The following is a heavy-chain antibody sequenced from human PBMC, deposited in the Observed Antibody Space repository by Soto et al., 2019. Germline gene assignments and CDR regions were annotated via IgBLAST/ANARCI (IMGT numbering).Heavy chain of an antibody. CDR1: GGSISSSSYY. Sequence: SETLSLTCTVSGGSISSSSYYWGWIRQPPGKGLERIGSIYYSGSTYYNPSLKSRVTISVDTSKNQFSLKLSSVTAADTAVYYCARSHDYDYVWGSYRRVYGMDVWGQGTTVTVSS. D-gene: IGHD3-16*02. CDR3: ARSHDYDYVWGSYRRVYGMDV. V-gene: IGHV4-39*01. CDR2: IYYSGST. J-gene: IGHJ6*02.